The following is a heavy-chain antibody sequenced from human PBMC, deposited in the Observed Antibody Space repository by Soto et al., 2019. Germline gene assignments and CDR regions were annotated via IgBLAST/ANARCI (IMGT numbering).Heavy chain of an antibody. V-gene: IGHV3-15*07. D-gene: IGHD5-18*01. Sequence: EVQMVESGGGLVNQGGSLRLSCAASGLTLSDAWMNWVRQAPGKGLEWVGRIKSKSDGATTDYATIVKGRFTISRDDSSNTLSLQMNSLRTEDTAVYYCATDITWILVIKRGAYWGQGTLVTVSS. J-gene: IGHJ4*02. CDR1: GLTLSDAW. CDR2: IKSKSDGATT. CDR3: ATDITWILVIKRGAY.